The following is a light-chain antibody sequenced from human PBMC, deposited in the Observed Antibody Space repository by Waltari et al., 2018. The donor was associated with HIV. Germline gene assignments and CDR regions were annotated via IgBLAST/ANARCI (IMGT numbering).Light chain of an antibody. V-gene: IGLV4-69*01. CDR1: SGHNSYA. CDR2: LKSDGSH. J-gene: IGLJ3*02. Sequence: QLVLTQSPSASASLGALVKLTCTLSSGHNSYAIAWHQQQPEKGPRYLMKLKSDGSHKKGDGIPDRFSGSSSGAERYLTISSLQSEDEADYYCQTWATGIRVFGGGTKLTVL. CDR3: QTWATGIRV.